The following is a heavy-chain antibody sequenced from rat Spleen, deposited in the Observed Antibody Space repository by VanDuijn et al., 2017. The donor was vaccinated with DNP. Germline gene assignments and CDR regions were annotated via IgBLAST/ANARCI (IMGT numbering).Heavy chain of an antibody. D-gene: IGHD4-3*01. J-gene: IGHJ2*01. Sequence: EVQVVESGGGLVQPGRSLKLSCADSGFTFSDYAMAWVRQSPKKALEWVASIIYDGTTTYYRDSVKGRFTISRYNTKSTLYLQMNSLRSEDMATYYCVRWNSGHFDYWGQGVMVTVSS. CDR2: IIYDGTTT. CDR1: GFTFSDYA. V-gene: IGHV5-7*01. CDR3: VRWNSGHFDY.